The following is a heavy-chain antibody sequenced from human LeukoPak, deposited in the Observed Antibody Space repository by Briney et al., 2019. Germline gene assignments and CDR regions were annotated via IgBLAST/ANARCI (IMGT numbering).Heavy chain of an antibody. Sequence: GGSLRLSSAASGFTFSDHCVDWVRQAPGKGLDWVGRSGNKDSRYTTEYAASVKGRFTISRDESKNSLYLQMNSLKTEDTAVYHCTRGYSGKSVYAFDIWGQGTMVTVSS. V-gene: IGHV3-72*01. CDR1: GFTFSDHC. D-gene: IGHD1-26*01. J-gene: IGHJ3*02. CDR3: TRGYSGKSVYAFDI. CDR2: SGNKDSRYTT.